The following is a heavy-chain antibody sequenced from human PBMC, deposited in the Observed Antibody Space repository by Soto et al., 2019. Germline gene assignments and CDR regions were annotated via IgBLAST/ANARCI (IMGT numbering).Heavy chain of an antibody. CDR3: AWAVAGTWDTFDY. D-gene: IGHD6-19*01. J-gene: IGHJ4*02. Sequence: XSVKVSCEASGGTFSSYAISWVRQAPGQGLEWMGGIIPIFGTANYAQKFQGRVTITADESTSTAYMELSSLRSEDTAVYYCAWAVAGTWDTFDYWGQGTLVTVSS. CDR2: IIPIFGTA. V-gene: IGHV1-69*01. CDR1: GGTFSSYA.